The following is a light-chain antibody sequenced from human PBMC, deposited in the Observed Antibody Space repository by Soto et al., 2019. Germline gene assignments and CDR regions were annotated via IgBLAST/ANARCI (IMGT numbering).Light chain of an antibody. CDR3: QKYNSARET. Sequence: DIQMTQSPSSLSVSVGDRVTITCRASQGISNYLAWYQQKPGKVPKTLIYAASTLQSGVPSRFSGSGSGTDFTLTISGLQPEDVATYYCQKYNSARETFGPGTKVDI. V-gene: IGKV1-27*01. J-gene: IGKJ3*01. CDR1: QGISNY. CDR2: AAS.